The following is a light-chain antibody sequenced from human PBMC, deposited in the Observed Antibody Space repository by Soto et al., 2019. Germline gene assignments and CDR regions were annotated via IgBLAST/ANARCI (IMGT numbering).Light chain of an antibody. J-gene: IGLJ3*02. CDR1: SSNIGAGYD. CDR3: QSYESSPSYWV. CDR2: GNT. Sequence: QSVLTQPPSVSGAPGQRVTISCTGSSSNIGAGYDVHWYQQLPGTAPKLLVSGNTNRPSGVPDRFSGSKSGTSASLAITGLQAEDEADYYCQSYESSPSYWVFGGGTKLTVL. V-gene: IGLV1-40*01.